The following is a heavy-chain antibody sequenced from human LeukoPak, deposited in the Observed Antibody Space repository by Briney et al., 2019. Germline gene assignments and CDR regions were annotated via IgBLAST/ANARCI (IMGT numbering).Heavy chain of an antibody. Sequence: SETLSLTCTVSGGPISSYYWSWIRQPPGKGLEWIGYIYYSGSTNYNPSLKSRVTISVDTSKNQFSLKLSSVTAADTAVYYCARGGEYCGGDCYSTFDYWGQGTLVTVSS. J-gene: IGHJ4*02. CDR1: GGPISSYY. V-gene: IGHV4-59*01. CDR2: IYYSGST. D-gene: IGHD2-21*01. CDR3: ARGGEYCGGDCYSTFDY.